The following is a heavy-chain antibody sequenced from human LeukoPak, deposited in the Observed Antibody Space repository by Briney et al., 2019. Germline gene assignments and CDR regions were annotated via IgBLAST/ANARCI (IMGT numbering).Heavy chain of an antibody. CDR3: AKESSSGPPSGYYYYYGMDV. V-gene: IGHV3-9*01. D-gene: IGHD6-19*01. Sequence: GGSLRLSCAASGFTFDDYAMHWVRQAPEKGLEWVSGISWNSGSIGYADSVKGRFTISRDNAKNSLYLQMNSLRAEDTALYYCAKESSSGPPSGYYYYYGMDVWGQGTTVTVSS. J-gene: IGHJ6*02. CDR1: GFTFDDYA. CDR2: ISWNSGSI.